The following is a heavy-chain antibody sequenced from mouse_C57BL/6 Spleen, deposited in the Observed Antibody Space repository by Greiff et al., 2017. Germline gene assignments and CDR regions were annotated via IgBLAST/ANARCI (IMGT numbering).Heavy chain of an antibody. Sequence: QVQLQQPGTELMKPGASVKLSCKASGYTFTSYWMHWVQQRPGQGLEWIGNINPSNGGTNYNEKFKSKATLTVDKSSSTAYMQLSSLTSEDSAVYYSARGLGYYAMDYWGQGTSVTVSS. CDR3: ARGLGYYAMDY. D-gene: IGHD3-3*01. V-gene: IGHV1-53*01. J-gene: IGHJ4*01. CDR2: INPSNGGT. CDR1: GYTFTSYW.